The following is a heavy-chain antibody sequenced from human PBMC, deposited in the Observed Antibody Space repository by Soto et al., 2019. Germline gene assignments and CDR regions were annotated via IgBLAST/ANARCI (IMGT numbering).Heavy chain of an antibody. D-gene: IGHD5-12*01. J-gene: IGHJ2*01. CDR1: GFSLSTSGVG. V-gene: IGHV2-5*01. CDR2: IYWNDDK. CDR3: AHRLRDYSGYDYGWYFDL. Sequence: KESGPTLVKPTQTLTLTCTFSGFSLSTSGVGVGWIRQPPGKALEWLALIYWNDDKRYSPSLKSRLTITKDTSKNQVVLTMTNMDPVDTATYYCAHRLRDYSGYDYGWYFDLWGRGTLVTVSS.